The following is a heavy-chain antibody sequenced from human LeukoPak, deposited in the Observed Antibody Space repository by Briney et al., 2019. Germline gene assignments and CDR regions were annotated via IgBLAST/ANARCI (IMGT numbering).Heavy chain of an antibody. CDR3: AIRSYYYDSSGYCPFDY. D-gene: IGHD3-22*01. J-gene: IGHJ4*02. CDR1: GGTFSSYA. CDR2: IIPIFGTA. Sequence: SVKVSCKASGGTFSSYAISWVRQAPGQGLEWMGGIIPIFGTANYAQKFQGRVTITADESTSTAYMELSSMRSEDTAVYYCAIRSYYYDSSGYCPFDYWGQGTLVTVSS. V-gene: IGHV1-69*13.